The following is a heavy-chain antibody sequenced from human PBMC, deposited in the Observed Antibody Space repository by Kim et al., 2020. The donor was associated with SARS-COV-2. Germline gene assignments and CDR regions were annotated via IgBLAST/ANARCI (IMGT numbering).Heavy chain of an antibody. CDR3: ARDNSGRPEYYFDY. J-gene: IGHJ4*02. D-gene: IGHD6-19*01. Sequence: ASVKVYCKASGYTFTGYYMHWVRQAPGQGLEWMGWINPNSGGTNYAQKFQGWVTMTRDTSISTAYMELSRLRSDDTAVYYCARDNSGRPEYYFDYWGQGTLVTVSS. CDR2: INPNSGGT. CDR1: GYTFTGYY. V-gene: IGHV1-2*04.